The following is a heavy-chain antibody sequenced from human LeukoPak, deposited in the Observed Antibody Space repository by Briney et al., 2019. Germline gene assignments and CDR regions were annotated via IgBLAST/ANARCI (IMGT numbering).Heavy chain of an antibody. Sequence: GGSLRLSCAASRFTFSSYSMNWVRQAPGKGLEWVSSISSSSSYIYYADSVKGRFTISRDNAKNSLYLQMNSLRAEDTAVYYCARDSSGWYGCAFDIWGQGTMVTVSS. CDR3: ARDSSGWYGCAFDI. D-gene: IGHD6-19*01. J-gene: IGHJ3*02. CDR1: RFTFSSYS. CDR2: ISSSSSYI. V-gene: IGHV3-21*01.